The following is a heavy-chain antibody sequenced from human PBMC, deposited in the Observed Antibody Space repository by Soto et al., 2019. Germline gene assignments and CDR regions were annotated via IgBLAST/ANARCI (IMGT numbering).Heavy chain of an antibody. D-gene: IGHD5-12*01. V-gene: IGHV3-74*01. Sequence: VQLVESGGGLVQPGGSLRLSCVASGFTFSNPWMHWVRQAPGKGLVWVSRMNSDDSSISYADSVKGRFTISRDNAKKTLYLQMNSLRAEDTAVYYCARDRALRNWGQGTLVTVSS. CDR1: GFTFSNPW. CDR2: MNSDDSSI. J-gene: IGHJ4*02. CDR3: ARDRALRN.